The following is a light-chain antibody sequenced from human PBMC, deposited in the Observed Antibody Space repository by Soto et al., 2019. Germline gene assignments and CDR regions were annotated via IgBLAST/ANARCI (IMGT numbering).Light chain of an antibody. Sequence: QLVLTQPASVSGSPGQSITISCTGTSSDVGGYNYVSWYQQHPGKAPKLMIYDVSNRPSGVSNRFSGSKSGNTASLTISGLQAEDEADYYCSSYTSRSTQVFGGGTKLTVL. V-gene: IGLV2-14*01. CDR2: DVS. CDR1: SSDVGGYNY. CDR3: SSYTSRSTQV. J-gene: IGLJ3*02.